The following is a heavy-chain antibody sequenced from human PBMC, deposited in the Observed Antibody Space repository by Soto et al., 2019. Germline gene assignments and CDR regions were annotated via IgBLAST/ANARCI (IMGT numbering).Heavy chain of an antibody. CDR3: ARGDRGAFDL. D-gene: IGHD1-26*01. Sequence: EVQLVESGGGLVQPGESLRLSCAASGFTFSYYWMHWVRQAPGKGPVWVSRIHSDGSSTTYADSVKGRFSISRDNARNTVYLQMNSLRAEDTAAYYCARGDRGAFDLWGQGTVLTVSS. V-gene: IGHV3-74*01. J-gene: IGHJ3*01. CDR1: GFTFSYYW. CDR2: IHSDGSST.